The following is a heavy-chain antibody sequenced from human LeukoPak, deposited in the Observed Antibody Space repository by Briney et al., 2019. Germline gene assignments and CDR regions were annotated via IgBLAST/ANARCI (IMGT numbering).Heavy chain of an antibody. D-gene: IGHD5-24*01. Sequence: GGSLRLSCAASGFTFSSYGMSWVRQAPGKGLEWVSYMSSSGSRIYYADSVRGRFTISRDNAKNSLYLQMNSLRAEDTAVYYCAKDRVGRWLQSTRPFVDYWGQGTLVTVSS. CDR3: AKDRVGRWLQSTRPFVDY. J-gene: IGHJ4*02. CDR1: GFTFSSYG. CDR2: MSSSGSRI. V-gene: IGHV3-48*04.